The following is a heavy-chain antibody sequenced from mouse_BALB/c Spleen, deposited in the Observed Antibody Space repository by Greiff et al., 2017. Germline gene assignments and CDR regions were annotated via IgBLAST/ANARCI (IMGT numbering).Heavy chain of an antibody. J-gene: IGHJ4*01. CDR3: ARVDYYGSFAMDY. CDR2: IYPGDGST. V-gene: IGHV1S56*01. CDR1: GYTFTSYY. D-gene: IGHD1-1*01. Sequence: QVQLKQSGPELVKPGASVKMSCKASGYTFTSYYIHWVKQRPGQGLEWIGWIYPGDGSTKYNEKFKGKTTLTADKSSSTAYMLLSSLTSEDSAIYFCARVDYYGSFAMDYWGQGTSVTVSS.